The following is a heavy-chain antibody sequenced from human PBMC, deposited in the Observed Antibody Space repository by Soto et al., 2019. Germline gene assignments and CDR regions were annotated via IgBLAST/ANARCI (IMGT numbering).Heavy chain of an antibody. CDR3: ARGDDYIWGSYRPGPDY. D-gene: IGHD3-16*02. V-gene: IGHV3-11*01. J-gene: IGHJ4*02. CDR2: ISSSGSTI. CDR1: GFTFSDYY. Sequence: GGSLRLSCAASGFTFSDYYMSWIRQAPGKGLERVSYISSSGSTIYYADSVKGRFTISRDNAKNSLYLQMNSLRAEDTAVYYCARGDDYIWGSYRPGPDYWGQGTLVTVSS.